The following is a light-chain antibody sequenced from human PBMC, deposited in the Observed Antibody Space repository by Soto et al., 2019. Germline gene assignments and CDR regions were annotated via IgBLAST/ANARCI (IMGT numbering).Light chain of an antibody. CDR2: AES. Sequence: DIQMTQSPSSLSASVGDRITITCLASQGIRHYVAWYQQKPGKAPKLLIHAESTLQSGVPSRFSGSGSGTDFPLTLSSLQPEDVATYYCQNYNSAPLTFGQGTKLEI. J-gene: IGKJ2*01. CDR1: QGIRHY. V-gene: IGKV1-27*01. CDR3: QNYNSAPLT.